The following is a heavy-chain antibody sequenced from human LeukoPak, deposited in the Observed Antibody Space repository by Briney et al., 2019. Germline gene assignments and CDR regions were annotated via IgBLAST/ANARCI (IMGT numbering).Heavy chain of an antibody. CDR2: ISSSGSTI. D-gene: IGHD6-19*01. V-gene: IGHV3-48*03. CDR3: AKVTSGLYSPLDI. Sequence: PGGSLRLSCAASGFTFSSYEMNWVRQAPGKGLEWVSYISSSGSTIYYADSVKGRFTISRDNAKNSMYLQMNSLTDKDTAVYYCAKVTSGLYSPLDIWGQGTLVIVSS. J-gene: IGHJ4*02. CDR1: GFTFSSYE.